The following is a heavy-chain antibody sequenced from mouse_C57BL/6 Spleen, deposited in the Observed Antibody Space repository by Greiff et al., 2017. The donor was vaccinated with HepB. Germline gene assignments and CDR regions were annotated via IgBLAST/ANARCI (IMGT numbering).Heavy chain of an antibody. CDR2: IHPNSGST. V-gene: IGHV1-64*01. Sequence: VQLQQPGAELVKPGASVKLSCKASGYTFTSYWMHWVKQRPGQGLEWIGMIHPNSGSTNYNEKFKSKATLTVDKSSSTAYMQLSSLTSEDSAVYYCARLDYYGSSSYYAMDYWGQGTSVTVSS. CDR3: ARLDYYGSSSYYAMDY. CDR1: GYTFTSYW. D-gene: IGHD1-1*01. J-gene: IGHJ4*01.